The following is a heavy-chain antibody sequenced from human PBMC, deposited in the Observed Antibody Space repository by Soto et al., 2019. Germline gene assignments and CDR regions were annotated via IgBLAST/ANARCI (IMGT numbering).Heavy chain of an antibody. V-gene: IGHV1-18*01. D-gene: IGHD6-19*01. CDR1: GYTFTSYG. CDR3: AREYSSGWEVDY. Sequence: ASVKVSCKASGYTFTSYGISWVRQAPGQGLEWMGWISAYNGNTNYAQKLQGWVTMTRDTSISTAYMELSRLRSEDTAVYYCAREYSSGWEVDYRGQGTLVTVSS. CDR2: ISAYNGNT. J-gene: IGHJ4*02.